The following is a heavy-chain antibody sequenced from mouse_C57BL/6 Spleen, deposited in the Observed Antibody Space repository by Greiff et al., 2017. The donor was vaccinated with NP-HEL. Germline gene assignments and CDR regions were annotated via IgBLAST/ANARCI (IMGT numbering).Heavy chain of an antibody. Sequence: EVQLQQSGPELVKPGASVKISCKASGYTFTDYYMNWVKQSHGKSLEWIGDINPNNGGTSYNQKFKGKATLTVDKSSSTAYMELRSLTSEDSAVYYCARERLRRGFAYWGQGTLVTVAA. J-gene: IGHJ3*01. V-gene: IGHV1-26*01. CDR3: ARERLRRGFAY. D-gene: IGHD2-4*01. CDR2: INPNNGGT. CDR1: GYTFTDYY.